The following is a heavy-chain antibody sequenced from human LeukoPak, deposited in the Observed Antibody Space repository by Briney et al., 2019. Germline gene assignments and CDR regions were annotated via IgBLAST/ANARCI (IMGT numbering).Heavy chain of an antibody. CDR2: IYSGGST. CDR1: GFTVSNNY. V-gene: IGHV3-53*01. D-gene: IGHD6-19*01. J-gene: IGHJ6*02. CDR3: ARDHSIAVAGHYYYYGMDV. Sequence: GGSLRLSCAASGFTVSNNYMSWVRQAPGKGLEWVSVIYSGGSTYYADSVKGRFTISRDNSKNTLYLQMNSLRAEDTAVYYCARDHSIAVAGHYYYYGMDVWGQGTTVTVSS.